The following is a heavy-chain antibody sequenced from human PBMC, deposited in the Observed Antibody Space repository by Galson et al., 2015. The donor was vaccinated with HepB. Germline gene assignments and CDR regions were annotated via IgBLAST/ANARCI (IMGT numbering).Heavy chain of an antibody. D-gene: IGHD5-24*01. CDR2: ISSNGGST. J-gene: IGHJ3*02. V-gene: IGHV3-64D*06. CDR3: VKDGMGGYKRSDAFDI. Sequence: ALRLSCAAWGVTFSSYAMDWVGQAPGKGLEYVSAISSNGGSTYYADSVKGRFTISRDNSKNTLYLQMSSLRAEDTAAYYCVKDGMGGYKRSDAFDIWGQGTMVTVSS. CDR1: GVTFSSYA.